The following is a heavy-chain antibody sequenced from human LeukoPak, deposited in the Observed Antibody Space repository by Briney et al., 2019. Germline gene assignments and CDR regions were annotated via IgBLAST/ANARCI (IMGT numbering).Heavy chain of an antibody. CDR1: GGSISSSSYY. Sequence: SETLSLTCTVSGGSISSSSYYWGWIRQPPGKGLEWIGSIYYSGSTYYNPSLKSRVTISVDTSKNQFSLKLSSVTAADTAVYYCARAKKGGYSYGYYFDYWGQGTLVTVSS. J-gene: IGHJ4*02. V-gene: IGHV4-39*07. D-gene: IGHD5-18*01. CDR2: IYYSGST. CDR3: ARAKKGGYSYGYYFDY.